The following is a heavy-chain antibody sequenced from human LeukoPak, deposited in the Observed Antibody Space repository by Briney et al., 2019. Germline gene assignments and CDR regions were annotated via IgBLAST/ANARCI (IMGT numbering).Heavy chain of an antibody. CDR2: INHSGST. Sequence: KPSETLSLTCAVYGGSFSGYYWSWIRQPLGKGLEWIGEINHSGSTNYNPSLKSRVTISVDTSKNQFSLKLSSVTAADTAVYYCARGGLVSYDILTGYYFDYWGQGTLVTVSS. J-gene: IGHJ4*02. CDR3: ARGGLVSYDILTGYYFDY. V-gene: IGHV4-34*01. CDR1: GGSFSGYY. D-gene: IGHD3-9*01.